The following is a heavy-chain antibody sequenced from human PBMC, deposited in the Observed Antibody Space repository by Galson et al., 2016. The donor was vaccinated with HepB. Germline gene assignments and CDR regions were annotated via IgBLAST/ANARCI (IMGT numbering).Heavy chain of an antibody. V-gene: IGHV3-23*01. CDR1: GFTFNNYA. J-gene: IGHJ4*02. Sequence: SLRLSCAASGFTFNNYAMSWVRQAPGKGLEWVSAISGSGGNTYYADSVKGRFTIAEDNSKNILHLQMNSPRAADTAVYYRARATSIVVVTPPCWGQGTLVTVSS. CDR3: ARATSIVVVTPPC. CDR2: ISGSGGNT. D-gene: IGHD2-21*02.